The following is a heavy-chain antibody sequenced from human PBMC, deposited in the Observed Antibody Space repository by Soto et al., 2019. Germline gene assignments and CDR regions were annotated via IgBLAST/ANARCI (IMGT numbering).Heavy chain of an antibody. V-gene: IGHV1-3*01. D-gene: IGHD2-15*01. J-gene: IGHJ6*03. CDR2: INAGNGNT. CDR1: GYTFTSYA. CDR3: AREGEYCSGGSCNDLRYYYMDV. Sequence: GASVKVSCKASGYTFTSYAMHWVRQAPGQRLEWMGWINAGNGNTKYSQKFQGRVTITRDTSASTAYMELSSLRSEDTAVYYCAREGEYCSGGSCNDLRYYYMDVWGKGTTDTVSS.